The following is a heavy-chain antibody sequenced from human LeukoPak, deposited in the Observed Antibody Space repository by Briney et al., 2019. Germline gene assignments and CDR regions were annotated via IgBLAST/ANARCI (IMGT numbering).Heavy chain of an antibody. CDR2: ISWNSGSI. J-gene: IGHJ4*02. CDR1: GFTFDDYA. D-gene: IGHD3-22*01. Sequence: GGSLRPSCAASGFTFDDYAMHWVRQAPGKGLEWVSGISWNSGSIGYADSVKGRFTISRDNAKNSLYLQMNSLRAEDTALYYCARDSWFSGYDSSGSYYFDYWGQGTLVTVSS. CDR3: ARDSWFSGYDSSGSYYFDY. V-gene: IGHV3-9*01.